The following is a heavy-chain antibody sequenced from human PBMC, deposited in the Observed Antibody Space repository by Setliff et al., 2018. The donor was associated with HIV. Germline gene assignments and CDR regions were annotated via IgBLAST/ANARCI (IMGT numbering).Heavy chain of an antibody. D-gene: IGHD3-9*01. CDR2: ITDSGAT. CDR3: TTELRYFDWLSGDYFDY. CDR1: GFTLTEAW. V-gene: IGHV3-15*01. J-gene: IGHJ4*02. Sequence: GGSLRLSCEVSGFTLTEAWMSWVRQAPGKGLEWVGRITDSGATYYAAPVKGRFTISRDESKSTLYLQMNSLKTEDTAVYYCTTELRYFDWLSGDYFDYWGQGTLVTVSS.